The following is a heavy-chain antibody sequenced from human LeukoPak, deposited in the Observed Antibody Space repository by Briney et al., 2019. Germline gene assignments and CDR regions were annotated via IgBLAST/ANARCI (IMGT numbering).Heavy chain of an antibody. V-gene: IGHV1-2*02. Sequence: GASVKVSCKASGYTFTGYNIHWVRQAPGQGLEWMGWIIPNSGAAGYAQKFQGRVTMTRDTSINTAYMRLRRLRSDDTALYFCARTKIGDPFDYWGQGTLVTVSS. J-gene: IGHJ4*02. CDR2: IIPNSGAA. CDR3: ARTKIGDPFDY. D-gene: IGHD3-16*01. CDR1: GYTFTGYN.